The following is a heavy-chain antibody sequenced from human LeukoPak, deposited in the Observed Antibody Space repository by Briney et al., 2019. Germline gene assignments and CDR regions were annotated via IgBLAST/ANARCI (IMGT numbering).Heavy chain of an antibody. V-gene: IGHV3-7*03. D-gene: IGHD3-16*01. CDR3: ARGGGLDV. Sequence: GGSLRLSCAASGFIVSSNYMSWVRQAPGKGLEWVASINHNGNVNYYADSVKGRFTISRDNAKNSLYLQMSNLRAEDTAVYFCARGGGLDVWGQGATVTVSS. CDR1: GFIVSSNY. CDR2: INHNGNVN. J-gene: IGHJ6*02.